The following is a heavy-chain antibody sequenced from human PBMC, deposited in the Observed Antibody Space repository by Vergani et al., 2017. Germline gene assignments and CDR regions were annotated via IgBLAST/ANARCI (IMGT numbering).Heavy chain of an antibody. Sequence: QVQLVQSGAEVKKPGASVKVSCKASGYTFTSYGISWVRQAPGQGLEWMGWISAYNGNTNYAQQIQGRVTMTTDTSTSTAYMELRSLRSEDTAVYYCARGPVGYCSSTSCASFDYWGQGTLVTVSS. CDR3: ARGPVGYCSSTSCASFDY. J-gene: IGHJ4*02. D-gene: IGHD2-2*01. CDR2: ISAYNGNT. V-gene: IGHV1-18*04. CDR1: GYTFTSYG.